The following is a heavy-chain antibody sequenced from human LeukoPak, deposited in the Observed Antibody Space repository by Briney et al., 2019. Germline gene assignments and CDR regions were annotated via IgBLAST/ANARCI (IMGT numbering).Heavy chain of an antibody. CDR2: INPNSGGT. J-gene: IGHJ4*02. Sequence: GASVKVSCKASRYTFTGYYMHWVRQAPGQGLEWMGWINPNSGGTNYAQSFQGRVTMTRDTSISTAYMELSRLRSDDTAVYYCARSSVGSGYDFDYWGQGTLVTVSS. V-gene: IGHV1-2*02. D-gene: IGHD3-22*01. CDR3: ARSSVGSGYDFDY. CDR1: RYTFTGYY.